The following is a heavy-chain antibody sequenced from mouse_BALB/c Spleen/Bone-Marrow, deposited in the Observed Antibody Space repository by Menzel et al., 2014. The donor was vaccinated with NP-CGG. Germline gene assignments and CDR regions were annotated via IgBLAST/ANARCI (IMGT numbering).Heavy chain of an antibody. J-gene: IGHJ2*01. CDR1: GFSLTTYG. CDR3: ARAHYDYVLFDY. Sequence: VKLMESGPGLVAPSQSLSITCTVSGFSLTTYGVLWVRQPPGKGLEWLGVIWAGGSTNYNSALMSRLSISKDNSKSQVFLKMNSLQTDDTAMYYCARAHYDYVLFDYWGQGTTLTVSS. D-gene: IGHD2-4*01. CDR2: IWAGGST. V-gene: IGHV2-9*02.